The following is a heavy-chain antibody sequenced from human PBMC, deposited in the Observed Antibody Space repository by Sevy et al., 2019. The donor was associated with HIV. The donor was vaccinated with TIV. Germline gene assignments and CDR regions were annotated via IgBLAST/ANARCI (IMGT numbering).Heavy chain of an antibody. V-gene: IGHV3-53*01. D-gene: IGHD6-19*01. Sequence: GGSLRLSFAASGFSFSRNHINWVRQAPGKGQEWISVIYSDGTTQYADSVKGRFTISRDTSNNTVYLQVSSLRADDTAVYYCARRLSSAWYFDFWGQGTLVTVSS. CDR2: IYSDGTT. J-gene: IGHJ4*02. CDR1: GFSFSRNH. CDR3: ARRLSSAWYFDF.